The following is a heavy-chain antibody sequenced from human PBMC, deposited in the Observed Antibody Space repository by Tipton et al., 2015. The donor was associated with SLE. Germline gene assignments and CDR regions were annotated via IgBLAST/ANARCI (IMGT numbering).Heavy chain of an antibody. CDR1: GASINSGDYY. CDR3: ARGASSLDY. Sequence: GLVKPSETLSLTCTVSGASINSGDYYWVWIRQPPGKGLEYIGYIYYSGSTNYNPALKSRVPISVDTSKNQLSLKLTSVTAADTAVYYCARGASSLDYWGLGTLVTVS. V-gene: IGHV4-61*08. J-gene: IGHJ4*02. D-gene: IGHD6-6*01. CDR2: IYYSGST.